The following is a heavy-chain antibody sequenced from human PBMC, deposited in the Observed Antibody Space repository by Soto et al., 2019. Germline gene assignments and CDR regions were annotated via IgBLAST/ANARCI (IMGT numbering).Heavy chain of an antibody. V-gene: IGHV3-23*01. CDR2: ISGSGGST. D-gene: IGHD2-2*01. CDR1: GFTFSSYA. J-gene: IGHJ5*02. CDR3: AKIGIVVVPAAISGADP. Sequence: GGSLRLSCAASGFTFSSYAMSWVRQAPGKGLEWVSAISGSGGSTYYADSVKGRFTISRDNSKNTLYLQMNSLRAEDTAVYYCAKIGIVVVPAAISGADPWGQGTLVTVSS.